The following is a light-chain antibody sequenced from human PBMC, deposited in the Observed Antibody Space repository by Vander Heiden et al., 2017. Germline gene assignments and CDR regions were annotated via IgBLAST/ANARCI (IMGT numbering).Light chain of an antibody. CDR1: GSNIGAVFD. J-gene: IGLJ2*01. CDR3: QSYDRSLSGYVI. CDR2: AND. Sequence: QSVLTQPPSLSGAPGQTVTISCTGSGSNIGAVFDVHWYHHLPGTAPKLLIFANDNRPSGVPKRFSASKSGASAYLTITGLQAEDEGDYYCQSYDRSLSGYVIFGGGTKLTVL. V-gene: IGLV1-40*01.